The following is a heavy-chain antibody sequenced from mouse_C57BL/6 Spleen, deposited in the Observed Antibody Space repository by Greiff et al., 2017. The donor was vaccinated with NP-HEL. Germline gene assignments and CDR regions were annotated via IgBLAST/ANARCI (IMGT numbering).Heavy chain of an antibody. CDR3: ARRGGIYYDYDYAMDY. CDR1: GYAFSSYW. CDR2: IYPGDGDT. D-gene: IGHD2-4*01. Sequence: VQLQQSGAELVKPGASVKISCKASGYAFSSYWMNWVKQRPGKGLEWIGQIYPGDGDTNYNGKFKGKATLTADKSSSTAYMQLSSLTSEDSAVYFCARRGGIYYDYDYAMDYWGQGTSVTVSS. J-gene: IGHJ4*01. V-gene: IGHV1-80*01.